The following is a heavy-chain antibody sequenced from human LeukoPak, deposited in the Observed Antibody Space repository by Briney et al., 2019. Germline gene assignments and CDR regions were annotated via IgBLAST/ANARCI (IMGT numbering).Heavy chain of an antibody. CDR2: IKQDGSEK. CDR1: GFTFGSYW. CDR3: GRSKSWIQLWFDF. V-gene: IGHV3-7*01. J-gene: IGHJ4*02. D-gene: IGHD5-18*01. Sequence: GGSLRLSCAASGFTFGSYWMTWVRQAPGKGLEWVANIKQDGSEKYYVDSVKGRFTISRDNAKNSLYLQMNSLRAEDTAVYYCGRSKSWIQLWFDFWGPGTLVTVSS.